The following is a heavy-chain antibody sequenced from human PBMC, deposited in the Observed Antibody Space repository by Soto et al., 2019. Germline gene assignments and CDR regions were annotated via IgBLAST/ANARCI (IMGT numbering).Heavy chain of an antibody. CDR2: MNPNSGNT. V-gene: IGHV1-8*01. J-gene: IGHJ3*02. CDR3: ARGKILAVLRFLEWNMGDAFDI. Sequence: QVQLVQSGAEVKKPGASVKVSCKASGYTFTSYDINWVRQATGQGLEWMGWMNPNSGNTGYAQKFQGRVTMTRNTSISTAYMELSSLRSEDTAVYYCARGKILAVLRFLEWNMGDAFDIWGQGAMVTVSS. CDR1: GYTFTSYD. D-gene: IGHD3-3*01.